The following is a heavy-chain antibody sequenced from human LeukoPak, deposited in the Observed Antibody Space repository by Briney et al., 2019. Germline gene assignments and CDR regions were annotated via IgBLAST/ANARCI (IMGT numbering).Heavy chain of an antibody. J-gene: IGHJ4*02. CDR2: IKGDGSDK. Sequence: GGSLRLSCAASGFTFINYWMSWVRQAPAKGLEWVANIKGDGSDKLFLDSLRGRFTISRDNAKNSLYLQMNNRRAEDTAVYYCARIGGSVDIGWFFDYWGQGTLVTVSS. D-gene: IGHD6-19*01. V-gene: IGHV3-7*01. CDR1: GFTFINYW. CDR3: ARIGGSVDIGWFFDY.